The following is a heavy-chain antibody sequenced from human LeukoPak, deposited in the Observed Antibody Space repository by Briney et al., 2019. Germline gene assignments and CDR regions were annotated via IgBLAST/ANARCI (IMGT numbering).Heavy chain of an antibody. CDR2: IIPIFGTA. CDR3: ARHQYDSSGYYSDY. Sequence: SVKVSCKASGGTFSSYAISWVRQAPGQGLEWMGGIIPIFGTANYAQKFQGRVTITTDESTSTAYLQWSSLKASDTAMYYCARHQYDSSGYYSDYWGQGTLVTVSS. CDR1: GGTFSSYA. V-gene: IGHV1-69*05. J-gene: IGHJ4*02. D-gene: IGHD3-22*01.